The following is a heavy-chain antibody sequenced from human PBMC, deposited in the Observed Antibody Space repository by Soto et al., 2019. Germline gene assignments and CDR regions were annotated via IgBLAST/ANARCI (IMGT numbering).Heavy chain of an antibody. CDR1: GGTFSSYA. CDR2: IIPIFGTA. J-gene: IGHJ6*02. Sequence: SVKVSCKASGGTFSSYAISWVRQAPGQGLEWMGGIIPIFGTANYAQKFQGRVTITADESTSTAYMELSSLRSEDTAVYYCARTHNYYDSSGYFGAPYYYYGMDVWGQGTTVTVSS. D-gene: IGHD3-22*01. CDR3: ARTHNYYDSSGYFGAPYYYYGMDV. V-gene: IGHV1-69*13.